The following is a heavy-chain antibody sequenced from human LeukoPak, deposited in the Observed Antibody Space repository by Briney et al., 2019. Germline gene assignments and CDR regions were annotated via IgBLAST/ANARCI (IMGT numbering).Heavy chain of an antibody. V-gene: IGHV3-7*01. CDR1: GFTVSSNY. Sequence: GGSLRLSCAASGFTVSSNYMSWVRQAPGKGLEWVAHIKQDGSQEYYVDSVRGRFTISRDNAKNSLNLQMNYLRSDDTAVHYCARGVPYPSWSGPHYSDDWGQGILVTVSS. CDR3: ARGVPYPSWSGPHYSDD. J-gene: IGHJ4*02. CDR2: IKQDGSQE. D-gene: IGHD3-3*01.